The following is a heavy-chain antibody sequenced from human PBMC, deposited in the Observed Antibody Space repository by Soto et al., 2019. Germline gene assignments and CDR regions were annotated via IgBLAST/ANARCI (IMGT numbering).Heavy chain of an antibody. CDR1: GYTFTSYD. D-gene: IGHD2-21*01. CDR3: ARGALIPLRTPLGFDY. Sequence: QVQLVQSGAEVKKPGASVKVSCKASGYTFTSYDINWVRQATGPGLEWMGWMNPNSGNTGYAQKFQGRVTMTRNTSIGTAYMELGSLRSEDTAVYYCARGALIPLRTPLGFDYWGQGTLVTVSS. J-gene: IGHJ4*02. CDR2: MNPNSGNT. V-gene: IGHV1-8*01.